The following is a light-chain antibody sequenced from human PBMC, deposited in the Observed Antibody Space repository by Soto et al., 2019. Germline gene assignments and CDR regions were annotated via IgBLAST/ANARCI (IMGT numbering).Light chain of an antibody. Sequence: EIVMTQAPATLSVSPGERVTLSCRASQSININLAWYQRKPGQSPRLLFSGASTRATGVPVRFSGSGSGTEFTLSISSLQSGDFAVYFCQQHNNWPPTFGQGTKVEI. J-gene: IGKJ1*01. CDR1: QSININ. V-gene: IGKV3-15*01. CDR3: QQHNNWPPT. CDR2: GAS.